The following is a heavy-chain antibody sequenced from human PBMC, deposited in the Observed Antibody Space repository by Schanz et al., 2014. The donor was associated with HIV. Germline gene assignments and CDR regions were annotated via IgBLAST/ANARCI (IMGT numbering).Heavy chain of an antibody. J-gene: IGHJ4*02. CDR2: FDPEDEKT. V-gene: IGHV1-24*01. CDR1: GYTLIELS. D-gene: IGHD3-22*01. Sequence: QVQLVQSGAEVKKPGASVKVSCKVSGYTLIELSIHWVRQGPGKGLEWMGGFDPEDEKTVYAQRFQGRLTMTADTSSDTASMELSSLTSEDTAIYYCATGYDTSVVDPAIFGHWGQGTLVTVSS. CDR3: ATGYDTSVVDPAIFGH.